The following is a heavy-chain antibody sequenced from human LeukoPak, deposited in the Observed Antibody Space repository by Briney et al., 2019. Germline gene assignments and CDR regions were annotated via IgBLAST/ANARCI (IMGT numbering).Heavy chain of an antibody. D-gene: IGHD1-26*01. CDR3: TTDSGSSFDY. Sequence: PGGSLRLSCAASGFTFSNAWMSWVRQAPGKGLEWVGRIKSKTDGETTDYAAPVKGRFTISRDDSKNTLCLQMNSLKTEDTAVYYCTTDSGSSFDYWGQGTLVTVSS. J-gene: IGHJ4*02. CDR1: GFTFSNAW. V-gene: IGHV3-15*01. CDR2: IKSKTDGETT.